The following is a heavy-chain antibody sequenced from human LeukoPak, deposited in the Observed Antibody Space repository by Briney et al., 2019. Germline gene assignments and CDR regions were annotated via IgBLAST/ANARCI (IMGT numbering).Heavy chain of an antibody. Sequence: VGSPRLSCAASGFTFRSYWTSWVPQAPGKGLEWVANIKQDGREKDYVDSVKGRFTISRDNAKNSLYLQMNSLRAEDTGVYYCARAQWEIPNDAFDIWGQGTMVTV. CDR1: GFTFRSYW. CDR2: IKQDGREK. CDR3: ARAQWEIPNDAFDI. V-gene: IGHV3-7*04. D-gene: IGHD1-26*01. J-gene: IGHJ3*02.